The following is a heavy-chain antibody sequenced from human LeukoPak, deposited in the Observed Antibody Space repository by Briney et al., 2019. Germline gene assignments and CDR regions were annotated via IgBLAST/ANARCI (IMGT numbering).Heavy chain of an antibody. D-gene: IGHD3-10*01. J-gene: IGHJ4*02. CDR3: TRDLYYYGSGFDY. Sequence: SETLSLTCTVSGGSISSGSYYWTWIRQPAGKGLEWIGRIYASGSANYNPSLKSRVTISVDTSKNQFSLKLTSVTAADTAVYYCTRDLYYYGSGFDYWGQGALVTVSS. V-gene: IGHV4-61*02. CDR1: GGSISSGSYY. CDR2: IYASGSA.